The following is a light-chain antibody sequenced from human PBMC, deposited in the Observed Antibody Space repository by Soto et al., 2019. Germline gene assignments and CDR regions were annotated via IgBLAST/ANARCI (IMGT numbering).Light chain of an antibody. CDR3: QLYGFSPKT. Sequence: DLQMTQSPSTLSASVGDRVTITCRASQSISIWLAWYQQKPGKAPKVLIWDASSLQRGVPSRFSGSGSGTEFTLTISRLEPEDFAVYYCQLYGFSPKTFGQGTKVEIK. V-gene: IGKV1-5*01. J-gene: IGKJ1*01. CDR1: QSISIW. CDR2: DAS.